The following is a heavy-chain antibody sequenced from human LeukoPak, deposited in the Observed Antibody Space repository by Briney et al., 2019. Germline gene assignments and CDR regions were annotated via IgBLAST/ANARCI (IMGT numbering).Heavy chain of an antibody. D-gene: IGHD4-17*01. J-gene: IGHJ4*02. CDR1: GGSISSGGYY. CDR3: ARVRSDYVIDY. V-gene: IGHV4-31*03. Sequence: TSETLSLTCTVSGGSISSGGYYWSWIRQHPGKGLEWIGYIYYSGSTYYNPSLKSRVTISVDTSKNQFSLKLSSVTAADTAVYYCARVRSDYVIDYWGQGTLVTVSS. CDR2: IYYSGST.